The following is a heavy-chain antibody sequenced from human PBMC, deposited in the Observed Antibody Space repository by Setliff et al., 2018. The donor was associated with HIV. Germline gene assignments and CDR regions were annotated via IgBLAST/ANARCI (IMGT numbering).Heavy chain of an antibody. V-gene: IGHV1-2*06. CDR2: INPNSGGT. D-gene: IGHD3-10*01. Sequence: ASVKVSCKASGYTFSAYYMHWVRQAPGQGLEWMGRINPNSGGTNYAQKFQGRVTMTRDTSISTAHMELSRLRSADTAVYYCARESYFYYFDYWGQGTMVTVSS. CDR1: GYTFSAYY. CDR3: ARESYFYYFDY. J-gene: IGHJ4*03.